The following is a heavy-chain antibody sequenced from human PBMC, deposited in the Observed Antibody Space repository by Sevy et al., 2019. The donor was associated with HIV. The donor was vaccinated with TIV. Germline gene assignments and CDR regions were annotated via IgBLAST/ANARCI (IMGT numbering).Heavy chain of an antibody. Sequence: SDTLSLTCTVSGGSISSYYWSWIRQPPGKGLEWIGYIYYSGSTNYNPSLKSRVTISVDTSKNQFSLKLSSVTAADTAVYYCARVPPRDYYGSGSRGWFDPWGQGTLVTVSS. CDR1: GGSISSYY. CDR2: IYYSGST. V-gene: IGHV4-59*07. CDR3: ARVPPRDYYGSGSRGWFDP. J-gene: IGHJ5*02. D-gene: IGHD3-10*01.